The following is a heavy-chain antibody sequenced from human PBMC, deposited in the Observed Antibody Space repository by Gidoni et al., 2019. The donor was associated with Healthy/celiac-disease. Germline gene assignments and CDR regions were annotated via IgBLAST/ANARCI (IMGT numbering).Heavy chain of an antibody. V-gene: IGHV3-30-3*01. CDR3: ARTGRRTLQLWLQPLDY. D-gene: IGHD5-18*01. J-gene: IGHJ4*02. Sequence: QVQLVESGGGVVQPGRSLRLSCAASGFTFSSYAMHWVRQAPGKGLEWVAVISYDGSNKYYADSVKGRFTISRDNSKNTLYLQMNSLRAEDTAVYYCARTGRRTLQLWLQPLDYWGQGTLVTVSS. CDR1: GFTFSSYA. CDR2: ISYDGSNK.